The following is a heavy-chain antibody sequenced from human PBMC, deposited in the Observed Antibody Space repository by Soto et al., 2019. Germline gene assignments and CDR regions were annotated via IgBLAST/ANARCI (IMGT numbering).Heavy chain of an antibody. D-gene: IGHD3-22*01. J-gene: IGHJ4*02. CDR2: ISYDGTNK. V-gene: IGHV3-30-3*01. Sequence: GGSLRLSCASSGFTFSSYAIHWVRQAPGKGLEWVAVISYDGTNKYFADSVKGRFTISRDNSKNTLYLQMNGLRAEDTAVYYCARDGSYYDSSGSQDYWGQGTLVTVSS. CDR1: GFTFSSYA. CDR3: ARDGSYYDSSGSQDY.